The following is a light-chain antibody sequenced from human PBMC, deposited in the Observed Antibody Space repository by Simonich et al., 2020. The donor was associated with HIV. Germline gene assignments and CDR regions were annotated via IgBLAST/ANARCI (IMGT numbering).Light chain of an antibody. CDR3: QQYFSTPLT. V-gene: IGKV1-NL1*01. Sequence: DIQMTQSPSTLSAHVGDRVTITCRASQGISNSLVLYQQKPGKAPKPLLYAASRVKSGVPSRFSGSGSGTDYTLTISSLQPEDFATYYCQQYFSTPLTFGGGTKVEIK. J-gene: IGKJ4*01. CDR2: AAS. CDR1: QGISNS.